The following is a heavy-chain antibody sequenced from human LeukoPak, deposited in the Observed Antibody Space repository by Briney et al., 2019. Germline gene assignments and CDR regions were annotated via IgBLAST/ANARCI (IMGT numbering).Heavy chain of an antibody. J-gene: IGHJ4*02. CDR3: ARFEIWRGGDF. V-gene: IGHV4-34*01. CDR2: INRSGA. CDR1: GGSFSGYY. D-gene: IGHD3-10*01. Sequence: SETLSLTCAVYGGSFSGYYWSWIRQPPGKGLEWIGEINRSGANYNPSLESRVTMSMDTSQNQFSLKLSSVTAADTAVYYCARFEIWRGGDFWGQGTLVTVSS.